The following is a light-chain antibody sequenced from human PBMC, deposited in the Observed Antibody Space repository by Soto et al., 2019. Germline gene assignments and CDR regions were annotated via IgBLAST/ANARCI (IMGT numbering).Light chain of an antibody. CDR2: GAS. V-gene: IGKV3-15*01. J-gene: IGKJ1*01. Sequence: EIVMTQSPATLSVSPGERATLSCRASQSVSRNLAWYQQKPGQAPRLLIYGASTRATGIPARFSGSGSVTEVTLTISSRQSEDFAVYDCQQYTNWTPGAFGHGTKVEI. CDR1: QSVSRN. CDR3: QQYTNWTPGA.